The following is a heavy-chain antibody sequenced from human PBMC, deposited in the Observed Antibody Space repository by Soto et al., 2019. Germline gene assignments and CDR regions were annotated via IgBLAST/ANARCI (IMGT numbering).Heavy chain of an antibody. CDR1: GFTFSSYA. CDR3: AKGRDSSGYYHAY. J-gene: IGHJ4*02. CDR2: ISSNGGST. Sequence: ESGGGLVQPGGSLRLSCSASGFTFSSYAMHWVRQAPGKGLEYVSAISSNGGSTYYADSVKGRFTISRDNSKNTLYLGMNSLRPEDTAVYYCAKGRDSSGYYHAYWGQGALVTVSS. V-gene: IGHV3-64*04. D-gene: IGHD3-22*01.